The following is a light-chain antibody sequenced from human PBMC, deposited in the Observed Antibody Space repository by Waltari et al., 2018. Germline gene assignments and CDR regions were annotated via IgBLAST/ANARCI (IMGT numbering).Light chain of an antibody. J-gene: IGKJ4*01. CDR1: QSVRTY. CDR3: QERSNWAGGA. CDR2: DAS. Sequence: ECVLTQSPSTLSWSPGQRPTRSCRASQSVRTYLAWYQHRPGPAPRLLICDASSRATDVPATFSGSPSRTEFPLTNSGLQPEDFAVSYCQERSNWAGGAFGGGNTV. V-gene: IGKV3-11*01.